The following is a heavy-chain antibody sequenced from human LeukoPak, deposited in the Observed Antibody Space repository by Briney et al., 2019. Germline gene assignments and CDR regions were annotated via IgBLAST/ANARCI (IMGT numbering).Heavy chain of an antibody. CDR3: ARLTMVQGVIITDYFDY. D-gene: IGHD3-10*01. V-gene: IGHV4-39*01. CDR2: IYYSGST. Sequence: SETLSLTGTVPGGSISSSSYYWGWIRQPPGKGLEWIGSIYYSGSTYYNPSLKSRVTISVDTSKNQFSLKLSSVTAADTAVYYCARLTMVQGVIITDYFDYWGQGTLVTVSS. J-gene: IGHJ4*02. CDR1: GGSISSSSYY.